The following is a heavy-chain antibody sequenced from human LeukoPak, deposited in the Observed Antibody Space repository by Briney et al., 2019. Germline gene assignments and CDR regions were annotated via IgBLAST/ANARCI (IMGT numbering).Heavy chain of an antibody. V-gene: IGHV5-51*01. Sequence: GDSLRISCETLGFTFSTSWIGWVRQLPGAGLEWVGAIYPDDSDTRYSPSFQGQVRISADKSARTAYLEWASLKASDTATYYCARQRAASGSINWFNPWGQGTLVTVSS. CDR3: ARQRAASGSINWFNP. CDR1: GFTFSTSW. CDR2: IYPDDSDT. D-gene: IGHD3-10*01. J-gene: IGHJ5*02.